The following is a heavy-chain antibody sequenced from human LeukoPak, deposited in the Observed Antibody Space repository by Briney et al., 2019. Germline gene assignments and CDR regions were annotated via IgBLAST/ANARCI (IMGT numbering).Heavy chain of an antibody. D-gene: IGHD2-21*02. J-gene: IGHJ4*02. CDR3: ARAYCGGDCYPYYFDY. CDR1: GGSISSYY. V-gene: IGHV4-59*01. Sequence: PSETLSLTCTVSGGSISSYYWSWIRQPPGKGLEWIGYIYYSGSTNYNPSLKSRVTISVDTSKNQFSLKLSSVTAADTAVYYCARAYCGGDCYPYYFDYWGQGTLVTVS. CDR2: IYYSGST.